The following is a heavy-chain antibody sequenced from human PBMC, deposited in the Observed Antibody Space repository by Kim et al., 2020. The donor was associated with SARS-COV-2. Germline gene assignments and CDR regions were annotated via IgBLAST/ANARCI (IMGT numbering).Heavy chain of an antibody. CDR2: ISAYNGNT. CDR1: GYTFTSYG. V-gene: IGHV1-18*01. D-gene: IGHD3-3*01. CDR3: ASSDETLIDSYGMDV. Sequence: ASVKVSCKASGYTFTSYGISWVRQAPGQGLEWMGWISAYNGNTNYAQKLQGRATMTTDTSTSTAYMELRSLRSDDTAVYYCASSDETLIDSYGMDVWGQGTTVTVSS. J-gene: IGHJ6*02.